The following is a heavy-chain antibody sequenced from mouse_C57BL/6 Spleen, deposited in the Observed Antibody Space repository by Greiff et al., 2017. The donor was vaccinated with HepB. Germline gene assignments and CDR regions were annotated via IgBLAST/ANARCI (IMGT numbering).Heavy chain of an antibody. V-gene: IGHV7-3*01. D-gene: IGHD2-3*01. CDR2: IRNKANGYTT. CDR1: GFTFTDYY. Sequence: EVKLVESGGGLVQPGGSLSLSCAASGFTFTDYYMSWVRQPPGKALEWLGFIRNKANGYTTEYSASVKGRFTISRDNSQSILYLQMNALRAEDSATYYCARRVYDGYRGYFDVWGTGTTVTVSS. CDR3: ARRVYDGYRGYFDV. J-gene: IGHJ1*03.